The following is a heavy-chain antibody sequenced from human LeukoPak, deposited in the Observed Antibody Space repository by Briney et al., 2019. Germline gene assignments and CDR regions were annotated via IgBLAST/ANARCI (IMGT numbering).Heavy chain of an antibody. Sequence: PGGSLRLSCAASGFTVSSNYMSWVRQAPGKGLEWVSAISGSGGSTYYADSVKGRFTISRDNSKNTLYLQMNSLRAEDTAVYYCAKSTSGYCSSTSCSAFDYWGQGTLVTVSS. CDR3: AKSTSGYCSSTSCSAFDY. J-gene: IGHJ4*02. V-gene: IGHV3-23*01. CDR2: ISGSGGST. CDR1: GFTVSSNY. D-gene: IGHD2-2*01.